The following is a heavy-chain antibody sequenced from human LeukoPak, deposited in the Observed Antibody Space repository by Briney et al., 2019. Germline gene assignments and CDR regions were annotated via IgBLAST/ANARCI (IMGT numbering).Heavy chain of an antibody. J-gene: IGHJ4*02. Sequence: ASVKVSCKASAYTFTGYYMHWVRQAPGQGLEWMGWINPNSGGTNYAQKFQGRVTMTRDTSISTAYMELSRLRSDDTAVYYCARVVAVAGTQDYWGQGTLVTVSS. D-gene: IGHD6-19*01. CDR1: AYTFTGYY. V-gene: IGHV1-2*02. CDR3: ARVVAVAGTQDY. CDR2: INPNSGGT.